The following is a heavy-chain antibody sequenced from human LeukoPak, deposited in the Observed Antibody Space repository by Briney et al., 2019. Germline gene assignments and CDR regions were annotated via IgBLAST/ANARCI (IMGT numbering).Heavy chain of an antibody. D-gene: IGHD3-9*01. V-gene: IGHV4-59*01. CDR3: ARGIRYAKYYDILTGPI. J-gene: IGHJ3*02. CDR1: GGSISSYY. Sequence: PSETLSLTCTVSGGSISSYYWSWIRQPPGKGLEWIGYIYYSGSTNYNPSLKSRVTISVDTSKNQFSLKLSSVTAADTAVYYCARGIRYAKYYDILTGPIWGQGTMVTVSS. CDR2: IYYSGST.